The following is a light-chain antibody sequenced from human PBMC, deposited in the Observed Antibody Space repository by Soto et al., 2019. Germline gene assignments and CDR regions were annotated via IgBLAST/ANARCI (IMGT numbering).Light chain of an antibody. CDR3: QQFDSSRMYS. V-gene: IGKV3-20*01. CDR2: GGS. J-gene: IGKJ2*03. Sequence: EIVLTQSPGTLSLSPGERATLSCRASQSVTSTYLAWYQQKPGQSPRLIIYGGSTRASGFPDRFSGGGSGTDFPPTISRLEPEDSAVYYCHCQQFDSSRMYSFGQGTKLEI. CDR1: QSVTSTY.